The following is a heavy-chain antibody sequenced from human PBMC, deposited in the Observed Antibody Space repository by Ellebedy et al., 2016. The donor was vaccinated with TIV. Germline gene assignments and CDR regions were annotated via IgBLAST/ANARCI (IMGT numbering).Heavy chain of an antibody. CDR3: ARVGGVAALHLDY. CDR2: ISAYNGDT. D-gene: IGHD3-16*01. CDR1: GYTFISYG. J-gene: IGHJ4*02. Sequence: AASVKVSCKASGYTFISYGITWARQAPGQGLEWMGWISAYNGDTIYAQKFQGRVTMTTDTYTTTAYMDLRSLRSDDTAVYYCARVGGVAALHLDYWGQGTLVTVSS. V-gene: IGHV1-18*04.